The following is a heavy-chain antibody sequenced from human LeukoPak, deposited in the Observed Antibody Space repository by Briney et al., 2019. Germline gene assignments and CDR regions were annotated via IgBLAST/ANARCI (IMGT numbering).Heavy chain of an antibody. CDR1: GFTFSRYA. V-gene: IGHV3-23*01. J-gene: IGHJ4*02. CDR3: AKSDLAYCGGDCCSDY. Sequence: GGSLRLSCAASGFTFSRYAMTWVRQAPGKGLDWVSGISGGGGSTYYADTVKGRFTISRDNSKNTLYLQMNSLRAEDTAVYYCAKSDLAYCGGDCCSDYWGQGTLVTVSS. CDR2: ISGGGGST. D-gene: IGHD2-21*01.